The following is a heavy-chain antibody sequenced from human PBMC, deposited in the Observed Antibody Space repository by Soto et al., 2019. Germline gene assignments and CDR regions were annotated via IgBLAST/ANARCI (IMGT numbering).Heavy chain of an antibody. D-gene: IGHD3-3*01. V-gene: IGHV1-69*13. Sequence: ASVKVSCKASGGTFSSYAISWVRQAPGQGLEWMGGIIPTFGTAKYAQKFQGRVTITADESTSTAYMELSSLRSEDTAVYYCAVPEVTIFGVVITPNYYYGMDVWGQGTTVTVSS. J-gene: IGHJ6*02. CDR2: IIPTFGTA. CDR1: GGTFSSYA. CDR3: AVPEVTIFGVVITPNYYYGMDV.